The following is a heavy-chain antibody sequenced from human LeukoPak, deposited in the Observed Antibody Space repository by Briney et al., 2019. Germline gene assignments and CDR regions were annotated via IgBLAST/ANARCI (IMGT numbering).Heavy chain of an antibody. D-gene: IGHD5-18*01. CDR1: GLTFSSSW. J-gene: IGHJ4*02. CDR2: INPDGNKK. Sequence: GGSLRLSWAVSGLTFSSSWMDWVRQAPGKGLEWVASINPDGNKKYSADSVKGRFTISRDNAENSLYLQMNSLRVEDTAFYYCARDLAYSRLDYWGQGMLVTVSS. V-gene: IGHV3-7*01. CDR3: ARDLAYSRLDY.